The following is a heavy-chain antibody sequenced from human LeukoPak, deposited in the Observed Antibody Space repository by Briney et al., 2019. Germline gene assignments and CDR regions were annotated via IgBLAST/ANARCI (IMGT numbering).Heavy chain of an antibody. CDR3: ASSRGSWPNYFDY. V-gene: IGHV3-48*03. CDR2: ISSSGSTI. CDR1: GFTFSSYE. J-gene: IGHJ4*02. Sequence: QAGGSLRLSCAASGFTFSSYEMNWVRQAPGKGLEWISYISSSGSTIYYADSVKGRFTISRDNAKNSLYLQMNSLRAEDTAVYYCASSRGSWPNYFDYWGQGTLVTVSS. D-gene: IGHD6-13*01.